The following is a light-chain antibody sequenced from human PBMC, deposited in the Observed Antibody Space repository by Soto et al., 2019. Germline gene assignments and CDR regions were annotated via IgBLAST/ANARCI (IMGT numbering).Light chain of an antibody. CDR3: SSFAGNNNLV. V-gene: IGLV2-8*01. J-gene: IGLJ2*01. CDR2: EVS. CDR1: SSDVGGYNY. Sequence: QSALTQPPSASGSPGQSVTISCTGTSSDVGGYNYVSWYQQHPGKAPKLMISEVSKRPSGVPDRFSGSKSGNMASLTVSGLQAEDEDDYYCSSFAGNNNLVFGGGTKVTVL.